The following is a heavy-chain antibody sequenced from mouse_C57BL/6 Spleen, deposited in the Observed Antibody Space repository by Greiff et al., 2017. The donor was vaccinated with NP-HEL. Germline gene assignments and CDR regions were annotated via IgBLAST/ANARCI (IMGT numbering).Heavy chain of an antibody. D-gene: IGHD2-4*01. Sequence: DVMLVESGGGLVKPGGSLKLSCAASGFTFSSYAMSWVRQTPEKRLEWVATISDGGSYTYYPDNVKGRFTISRDNAKNNLYLQMSHLKSEDTAIYYCARVYYDYDWFAYWGKGTLVTVSA. CDR2: ISDGGSYT. J-gene: IGHJ3*01. CDR3: ARVYYDYDWFAY. V-gene: IGHV5-4*03. CDR1: GFTFSSYA.